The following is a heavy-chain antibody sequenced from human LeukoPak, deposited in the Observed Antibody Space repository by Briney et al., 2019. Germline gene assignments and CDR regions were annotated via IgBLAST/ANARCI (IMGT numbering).Heavy chain of an antibody. CDR2: IFPIFATA. J-gene: IGHJ4*02. CDR1: GGTFRSYA. CDR3: ARESGCYEAYLEY. Sequence: GGAVKEALMPSGGTFRSYAIIRVRQTPGQGLEWMGRIFPIFATANYAQKFEGRVTNTADESTSTAYRELSSLRSEDTAVYYCARESGCYEAYLEYWGQG. V-gene: IGHV1-69*13. D-gene: IGHD1-26*01.